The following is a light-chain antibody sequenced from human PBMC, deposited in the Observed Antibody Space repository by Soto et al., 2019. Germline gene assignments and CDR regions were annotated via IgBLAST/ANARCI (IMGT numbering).Light chain of an antibody. Sequence: EIVIRQSTATLSMSPADTATLSCRASQSVSSSLAWYQQIPGQAPRLLIYDASTRATGIPARFGGSGFGTEFTLTISSLQSEDFAVYYCQQYNNWPPLTFGGGTKVELK. CDR3: QQYNNWPPLT. V-gene: IGKV3-15*01. CDR2: DAS. J-gene: IGKJ4*01. CDR1: QSVSSS.